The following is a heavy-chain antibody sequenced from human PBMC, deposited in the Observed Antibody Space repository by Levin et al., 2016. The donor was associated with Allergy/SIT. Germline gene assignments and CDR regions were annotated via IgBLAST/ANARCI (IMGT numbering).Heavy chain of an antibody. V-gene: IGHV5-10-1*01. Sequence: GESLKISCKGPGYSFTSYWISWVRQMPGKGLEWMGRIDPSDSYTNYSPSFQGHVTISADKSISTAYLQWSSLKASDTAMYYCARHVTTMVRGVITNWFDPWGQGTLVTVSS. CDR3: ARHVTTMVRGVITNWFDP. D-gene: IGHD3-10*01. J-gene: IGHJ5*02. CDR2: IDPSDSYT. CDR1: GYSFTSYW.